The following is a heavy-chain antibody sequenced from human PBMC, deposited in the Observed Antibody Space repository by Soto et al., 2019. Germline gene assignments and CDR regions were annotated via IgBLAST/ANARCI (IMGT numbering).Heavy chain of an antibody. V-gene: IGHV4-31*03. D-gene: IGHD2-15*01. CDR3: ARVLRAGWFDP. Sequence: SETLSLTCTVSGGCISSGGYYWSWIRQHPGKGLEWIGYIYYSGSTYYNPSLKSRVTISVDTSKNQFSLKLSSVTAADTAVYYCARVLRAGWFDPWGQGTLVTVSS. CDR2: IYYSGST. CDR1: GGCISSGGYY. J-gene: IGHJ5*02.